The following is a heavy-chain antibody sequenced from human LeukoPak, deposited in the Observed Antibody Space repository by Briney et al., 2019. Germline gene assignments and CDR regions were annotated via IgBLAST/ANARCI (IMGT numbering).Heavy chain of an antibody. CDR2: IKQDGSEK. Sequence: GGSLRLSCAASGFTFSTYYMSWVRQAPGKGLEWVANIKQDGSEKYYVDSVKGRFTIFRDDARNSLYLQMNSLRVEDTAVYYCARGRDGHNRGDARDIWGQGTMVTVS. CDR3: ARGRDGHNRGDARDI. D-gene: IGHD5-24*01. CDR1: GFTFSTYY. V-gene: IGHV3-7*01. J-gene: IGHJ3*02.